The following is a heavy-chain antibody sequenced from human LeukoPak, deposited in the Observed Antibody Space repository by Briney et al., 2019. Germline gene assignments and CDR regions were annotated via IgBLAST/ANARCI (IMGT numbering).Heavy chain of an antibody. D-gene: IGHD7-27*01. Sequence: GGSLTLSCAASGFTFSGYWMSWVRRAPGKGLEWVANLNQDGSANNHVASVKGRFTISRDNAKNSLYLQMNSLRAEDTAVYYCARGSGQEWFDPWGQGTLVTVSS. V-gene: IGHV3-7*04. CDR3: ARGSGQEWFDP. J-gene: IGHJ5*02. CDR1: GFTFSGYW. CDR2: LNQDGSAN.